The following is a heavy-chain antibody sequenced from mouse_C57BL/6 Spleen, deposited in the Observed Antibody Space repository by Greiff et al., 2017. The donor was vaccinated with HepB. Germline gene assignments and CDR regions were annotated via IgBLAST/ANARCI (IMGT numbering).Heavy chain of an antibody. CDR1: GYTFTSYG. Sequence: VQLQQSGAELARPGASVKLSCKASGYTFTSYGISWVKQRTGQGLEWIGEIYPRSGNTYYNEKFKGKATLTADKSSRAAYMELRSLTSDDSSFYFCARLEGYPTSLDYWGQGTSVTVSS. J-gene: IGHJ4*01. CDR3: ARLEGYPTSLDY. V-gene: IGHV1-81*01. CDR2: IYPRSGNT. D-gene: IGHD2-2*01.